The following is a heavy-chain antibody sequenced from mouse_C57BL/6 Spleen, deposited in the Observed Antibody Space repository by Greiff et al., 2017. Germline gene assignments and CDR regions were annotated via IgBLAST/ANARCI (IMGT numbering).Heavy chain of an antibody. J-gene: IGHJ4*01. Sequence: QVQLQQSGAELVRPGASVKMSCKASGYTFTNYWIGWAKQRPGHGLEWIGDIYPGGGYTNYNEKFKGKATLTADKSSSTAYMQFSSLTSEDSAIYYCARTGYYYGSRRAMDYWGQGTSVTVSS. CDR1: GYTFTNYW. D-gene: IGHD1-1*01. CDR2: IYPGGGYT. CDR3: ARTGYYYGSRRAMDY. V-gene: IGHV1-63*01.